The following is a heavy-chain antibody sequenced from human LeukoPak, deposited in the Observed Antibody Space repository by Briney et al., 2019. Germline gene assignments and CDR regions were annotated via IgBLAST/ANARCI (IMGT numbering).Heavy chain of an antibody. V-gene: IGHV4-4*02. CDR1: GGSISSNNC. CDR2: IYDSRAT. J-gene: IGHJ4*02. CDR3: ARNAGNSDFDY. Sequence: PSETLSLTCAVSGGSISSNNCWTWVRPPPGKGLEWIGEIYDSRATNYNPSLKSRVTISIDKSKKQFSLTLSSVTAADTAVYYCARNAGNSDFDYWGQGTLVTVSS. D-gene: IGHD4-23*01.